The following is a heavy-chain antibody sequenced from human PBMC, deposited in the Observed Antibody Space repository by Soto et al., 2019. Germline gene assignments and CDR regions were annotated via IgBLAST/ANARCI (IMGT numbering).Heavy chain of an antibody. CDR3: ARDHSGSYLPFFDY. D-gene: IGHD1-26*01. J-gene: IGHJ4*02. CDR1: GFSLSTGGMC. CDR2: IDWDDTK. Sequence: SGPTLVNPTQALTLTCAFSGFSLSTGGMCVSWIRQPPGKALEWLALIDWDDTKYYSTSLKSRLTISKDTSKNQLALTMTNMGPVDTAMYYCARDHSGSYLPFFDYWGQATLVTVSS. V-gene: IGHV2-70*01.